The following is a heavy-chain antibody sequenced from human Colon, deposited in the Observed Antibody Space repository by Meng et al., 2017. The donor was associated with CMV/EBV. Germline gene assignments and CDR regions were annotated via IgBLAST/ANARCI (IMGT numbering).Heavy chain of an antibody. CDR3: ARVKCGTTSCAQGQGLDT. V-gene: IGHV1-2*02. CDR2: INPNGGGT. Sequence: ASVTVSCKASGYKFTDYYLHWVRQAPGQGLEWLGWINPNGGGTDYAQKSQDRVTLTWDTSVNTANLEVRRLTLDDTAVYFCARVKCGTTSCAQGQGLDTWGQGTLVTVSS. CDR1: GYKFTDYY. D-gene: IGHD2-2*01. J-gene: IGHJ5*02.